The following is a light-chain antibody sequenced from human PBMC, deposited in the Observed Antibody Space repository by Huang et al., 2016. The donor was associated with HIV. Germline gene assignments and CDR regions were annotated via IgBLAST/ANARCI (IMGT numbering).Light chain of an antibody. Sequence: DVVLTQSPLSLPVTLGQPASISCRSSQSLLYSDGNTYLNWFQQRPGQSPRRLIYKVSNRDSWVPDRFSGSGSGTDFTLKISRVEAEDVGVYFCVQGTHSPPGTFGQGTKVDIK. CDR3: VQGTHSPPGT. CDR1: QSLLYSDGNTY. J-gene: IGKJ1*01. V-gene: IGKV2-30*01. CDR2: KVS.